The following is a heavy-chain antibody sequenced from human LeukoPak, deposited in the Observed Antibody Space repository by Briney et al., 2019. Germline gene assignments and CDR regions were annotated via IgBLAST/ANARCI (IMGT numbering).Heavy chain of an antibody. J-gene: IGHJ4*02. V-gene: IGHV3-7*01. CDR2: IKQDGSEK. CDR1: GFTFSSYW. Sequence: GGSLRLSCAASGFTFSSYWMSWVRQAPGKGLEWVANIKQDGSEKYYVDSVKGRFTISRDNAKNSLYLQMNSLRAEDTAVYYCARAPSGYSRTLFDYWGQGTLVTVSS. CDR3: ARAPSGYSRTLFDY. D-gene: IGHD6-13*01.